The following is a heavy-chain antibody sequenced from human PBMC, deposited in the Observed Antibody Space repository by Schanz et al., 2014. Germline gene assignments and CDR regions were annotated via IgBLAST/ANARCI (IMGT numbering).Heavy chain of an antibody. J-gene: IGHJ4*02. CDR2: ISYHGSER. Sequence: QVRLVESGGGVVQPGGSLRLSCAGSGFSFSDYGMHWVRQAPGRGLEWVAVISYHGSERYYADSVKGRFTISRDNSKNTLYLQMNSLRTEDTAVYFCAKSYDTSGYSGFDYWGQGTLVTVSS. D-gene: IGHD3-22*01. V-gene: IGHV3-30*18. CDR1: GFSFSDYG. CDR3: AKSYDTSGYSGFDY.